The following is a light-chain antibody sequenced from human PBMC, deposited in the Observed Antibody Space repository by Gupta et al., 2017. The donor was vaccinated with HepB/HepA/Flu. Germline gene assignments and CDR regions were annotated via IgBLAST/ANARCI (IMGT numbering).Light chain of an antibody. CDR3: TSYKSSSTYWV. V-gene: IGLV2-14*01. J-gene: IGLJ3*02. CDR1: SSDVGGYNY. CDR2: DVS. Sequence: QSALTQPASVSGSPGQSITISCTGTSSDVGGYNYVSWYQQHPGKAPKVMIYDVSDRPSGVSNRFSGSKSGNTASLTIFGLQAEDEADYYCTSYKSSSTYWVFGGGTKLTVL.